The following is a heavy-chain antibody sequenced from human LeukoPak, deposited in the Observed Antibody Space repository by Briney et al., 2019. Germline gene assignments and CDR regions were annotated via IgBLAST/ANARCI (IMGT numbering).Heavy chain of an antibody. CDR2: VKQDESSK. CDR1: GFTFSHYW. V-gene: IGHV3-7*01. D-gene: IGHD4-23*01. Sequence: GGSLRLSCAASGFTFSHYWMAWVRQAPGKGPEWEANVKQDESSKFYADSVKGRFTISRDNAKNSLYLQMNGLRVEDTALYYCVRDYDGDLDYWGQGTLVTVSS. J-gene: IGHJ4*02. CDR3: VRDYDGDLDY.